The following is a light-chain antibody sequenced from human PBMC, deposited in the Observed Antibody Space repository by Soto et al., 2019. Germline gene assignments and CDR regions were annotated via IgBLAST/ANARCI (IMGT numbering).Light chain of an antibody. CDR1: QSVTTK. J-gene: IGKJ4*01. CDR2: NAS. V-gene: IGKV3-15*01. CDR3: QQYNNWPPYT. Sequence: EIVMTQSPAILSLSPGETATLSCRASQSVTTKLAWYQQRPGQTPRLLIYNASTRATAVPARFSGGGSVTEFSLTISSLQSDDFGVYYCQQYNNWPPYTFGGGTKVEIK.